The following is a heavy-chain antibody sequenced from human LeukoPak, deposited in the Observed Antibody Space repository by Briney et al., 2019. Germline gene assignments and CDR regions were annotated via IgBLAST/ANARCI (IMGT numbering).Heavy chain of an antibody. Sequence: SETLSLTCIVSGYSISSGYYWGWIRQPPGKGLEWIGRMYHRGGPNYYNPSLKSRVTISVDMSKNQFSLKLSSVTAADTAVYYCAKDMYCGGDCLDSWGQGTLVTVSS. D-gene: IGHD2-21*02. CDR1: GYSISSGYY. CDR2: MYHRGGPN. V-gene: IGHV4-38-2*02. CDR3: AKDMYCGGDCLDS. J-gene: IGHJ4*02.